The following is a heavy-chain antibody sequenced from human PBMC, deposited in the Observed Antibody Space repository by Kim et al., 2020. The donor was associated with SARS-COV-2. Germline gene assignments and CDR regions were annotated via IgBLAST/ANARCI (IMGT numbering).Heavy chain of an antibody. CDR1: GGSISSYY. Sequence: SETLSLTCTVSGGSISSYYWSWIRQPPGKGLEWIGYIYYSGSTNYNPSLKSRVTISVDTSKNQFSLKLSSVTAADTAVYYCASVRRSYGDYVRGYYFDYWGQGTLVTVSS. J-gene: IGHJ4*02. V-gene: IGHV4-59*08. CDR2: IYYSGST. CDR3: ASVRRSYGDYVRGYYFDY. D-gene: IGHD4-17*01.